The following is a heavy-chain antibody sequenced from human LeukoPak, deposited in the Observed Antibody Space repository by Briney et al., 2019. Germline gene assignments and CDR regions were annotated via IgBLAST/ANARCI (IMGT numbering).Heavy chain of an antibody. D-gene: IGHD4-17*01. J-gene: IGHJ4*02. V-gene: IGHV1-8*01. Sequence: ASVKVSCKASGYTFTSYDINWVRQTTGQGLQWIGWMNPNSGDSGYAQELQGRVTMTRDTSISTAYMKLSSLTSEDTALYFCARFSPDENHGDYAFDYWGQGTPVTVSS. CDR2: MNPNSGDS. CDR1: GYTFTSYD. CDR3: ARFSPDENHGDYAFDY.